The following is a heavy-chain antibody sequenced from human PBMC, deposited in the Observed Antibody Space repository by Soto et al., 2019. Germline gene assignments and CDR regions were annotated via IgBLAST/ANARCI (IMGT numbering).Heavy chain of an antibody. CDR3: ARLNRDYYYYGMDV. J-gene: IGHJ6*02. CDR2: IDQNGIT. CDR1: GDPISSSKW. V-gene: IGHV4-4*02. Sequence: SETLSLTCAVSGDPISSSKWWTCVRQTPGKGLEWIGKIDQNGITNYNPSLESRVTILKDNSKNQLSLKLTSVTAVDSAVYYCARLNRDYYYYGMDVWGQGATVTVSS.